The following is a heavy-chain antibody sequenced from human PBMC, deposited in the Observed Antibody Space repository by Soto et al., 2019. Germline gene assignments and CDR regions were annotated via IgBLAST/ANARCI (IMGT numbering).Heavy chain of an antibody. D-gene: IGHD3-22*01. CDR3: ARHQHYYDSSGYTLDY. CDR1: GGSISSSAYY. J-gene: IGHJ4*02. CDR2: VYYSGST. V-gene: IGHV4-39*01. Sequence: PSETLSLTCTVSGGSISSSAYYWGWIRQPPGKGLEWIGSVYYSGSTYYNPSLKSRVTISVDTSNNQFSLKLNSVTAADTAVYYCARHQHYYDSSGYTLDYWGQGTMVTVYS.